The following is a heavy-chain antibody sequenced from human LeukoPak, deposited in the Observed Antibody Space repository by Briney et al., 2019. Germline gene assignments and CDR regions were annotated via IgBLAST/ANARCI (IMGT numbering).Heavy chain of an antibody. CDR3: ARGETYGDYLFDY. CDR1: GGSFSGYY. D-gene: IGHD4-17*01. J-gene: IGHJ4*02. CDR2: INHRGST. V-gene: IGHV4-34*01. Sequence: PSETLSLTCTVYGGSFSGYYWSWIRQPPGKGLEWIGEINHRGSTNYNPSLKSRVTISVDRSKNQFSLKLSSVTAADTAVYYCARGETYGDYLFDYWGQGTLVTVSS.